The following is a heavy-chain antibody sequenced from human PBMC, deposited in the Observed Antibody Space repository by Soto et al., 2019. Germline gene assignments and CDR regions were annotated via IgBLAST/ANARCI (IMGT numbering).Heavy chain of an antibody. V-gene: IGHV3-23*01. Sequence: GGSLRLSCAASGFTFSSYAMSWVRQAPGKGLEWVSAISGSGGSTYYADSVKGRFTISRDNSKNTLYLQMNSLRAEDTAVYYCAKVGNYHDYGDYGYYYYGMDVWGQGTTVTVSS. D-gene: IGHD4-17*01. CDR1: GFTFSSYA. CDR2: ISGSGGST. CDR3: AKVGNYHDYGDYGYYYYGMDV. J-gene: IGHJ6*02.